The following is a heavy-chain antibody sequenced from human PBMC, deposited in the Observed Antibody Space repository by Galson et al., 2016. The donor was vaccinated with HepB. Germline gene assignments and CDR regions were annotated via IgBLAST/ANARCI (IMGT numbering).Heavy chain of an antibody. CDR1: GFTFSSYG. Sequence: SLRLSCAASGFTFSSYGMHWVRQAPGKGLEWVAVLSYDEGNKYYADSVKGRFTISRDISKNTLYLHMNSLRAEDTAVYYCARDRRHSPTGEFVAMMYYYYGMDVWGQGTTVTVSS. D-gene: IGHD2-8*02. V-gene: IGHV3-30*03. CDR2: LSYDEGNK. J-gene: IGHJ6*02. CDR3: ARDRRHSPTGEFVAMMYYYYGMDV.